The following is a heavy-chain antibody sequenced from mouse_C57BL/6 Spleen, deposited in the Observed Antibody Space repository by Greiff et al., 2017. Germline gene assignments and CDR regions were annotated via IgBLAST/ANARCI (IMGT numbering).Heavy chain of an antibody. D-gene: IGHD1-1*01. V-gene: IGHV2-6-1*01. CDR3: ARHLITTVVDYAMDY. CDR1: GFSLTSYG. J-gene: IGHJ4*01. Sequence: VKVVESGPGLVAPSQSLSITCTVSGFSLTSYGVHWVRQPPGKGLEWLVVIWSDGSTTYNSALKSRLSISKDNSKSQVFLKMNRLQTDDTAMYYCARHLITTVVDYAMDYWGQGTSVTVSS. CDR2: IWSDGST.